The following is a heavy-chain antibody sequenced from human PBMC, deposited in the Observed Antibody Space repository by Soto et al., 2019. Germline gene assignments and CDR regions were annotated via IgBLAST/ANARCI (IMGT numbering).Heavy chain of an antibody. V-gene: IGHV3-9*01. J-gene: IGHJ1*01. CDR1: GFIFDDYA. Sequence: EVQLVESGGGLVQPGRSLRLSCAASGFIFDDYAMHWVRQAPGKGLEWVAGITWNSGTKGYADSVKGRFTISRDNAKNSLYLQMNCLRGEDTAVYYCAKDFTGNPPFEYFQHWGQGTLVTVSS. D-gene: IGHD1-1*01. CDR3: AKDFTGNPPFEYFQH. CDR2: ITWNSGTK.